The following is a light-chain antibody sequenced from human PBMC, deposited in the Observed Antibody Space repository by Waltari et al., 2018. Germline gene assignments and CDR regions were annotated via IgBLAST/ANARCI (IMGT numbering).Light chain of an antibody. Sequence: QSALTQPPSASGAPGQRVTTTCSIGSSNFGSHTVNWYQQSPGTAPNLLMFNDDQRASGVPGRFSGSRSVTSASLAISGLQSEDEATYYCAAWDDTLKGLFGGGTTLTVL. CDR3: AAWDDTLKGL. V-gene: IGLV1-44*01. J-gene: IGLJ3*02. CDR1: SSNFGSHT. CDR2: NDD.